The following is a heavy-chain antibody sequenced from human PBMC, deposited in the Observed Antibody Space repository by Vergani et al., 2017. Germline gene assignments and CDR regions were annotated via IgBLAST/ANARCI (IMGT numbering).Heavy chain of an antibody. D-gene: IGHD3-3*01. CDR3: ASSGFLEWSHNLGFDY. CDR2: INAGNGNT. Sequence: QVQLVQSGAEVKKPGASVKVSCKASGYTFTSYAMHWVRQAPGQRLEWMGWINAGNGNTKYSQKFQGRVTITRDTSASTAYMELSSLRSEDTAVYYCASSGFLEWSHNLGFDYWGQGTLVTVSS. J-gene: IGHJ4*02. CDR1: GYTFTSYA. V-gene: IGHV1-3*01.